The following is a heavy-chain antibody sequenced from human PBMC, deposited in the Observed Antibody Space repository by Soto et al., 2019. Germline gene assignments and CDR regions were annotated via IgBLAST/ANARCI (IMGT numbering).Heavy chain of an antibody. Sequence: GGSLRLSCVGTGFTFDDFAMNWVRQAPGKGLEWVSTINWNGVITSYGDSVKGRFTISRGYDKKSLYLQMNSLRAEDTGLYYCARGQRRGWPYYGLDVWGQGTTVTVS. CDR3: ARGQRRGWPYYGLDV. D-gene: IGHD3-16*01. CDR1: GFTFDDFA. J-gene: IGHJ6*02. CDR2: INWNGVIT. V-gene: IGHV3-20*04.